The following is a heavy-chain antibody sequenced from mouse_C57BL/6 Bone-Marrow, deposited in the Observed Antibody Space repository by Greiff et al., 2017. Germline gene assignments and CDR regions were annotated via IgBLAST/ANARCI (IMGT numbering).Heavy chain of an antibody. CDR1: GYTFTSYW. D-gene: IGHD2-4*01. V-gene: IGHV1-50*01. J-gene: IGHJ1*03. CDR3: ARWELRYWYFDV. CDR2: IDPSDSYT. Sequence: QVQLQQPGAELVKPGASVKLSCKASGYTFTSYWMQWVKQRPGQGLEWIGEIDPSDSYTNYNQKFKGKATLTVDTSSSTAYMQLSSLTSEDSAVYYCARWELRYWYFDVWGTGTTVNVSA.